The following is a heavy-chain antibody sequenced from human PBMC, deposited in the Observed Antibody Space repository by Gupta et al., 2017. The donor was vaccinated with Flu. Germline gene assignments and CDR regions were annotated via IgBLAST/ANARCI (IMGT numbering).Heavy chain of an antibody. V-gene: IGHV3-49*02. J-gene: IGHJ3*02. D-gene: IGHD2-8*01. Sequence: APGKGLEWVGVIRSKAYGGTTEYAASVRDRFTISRDDSKSIAYLQMNSLKTEDTAVYYCTRDGRWNWLGYCTTVPCHPFDIWGQGTLVTVSS. CDR2: IRSKAYGGTT. CDR3: TRDGRWNWLGYCTTVPCHPFDI.